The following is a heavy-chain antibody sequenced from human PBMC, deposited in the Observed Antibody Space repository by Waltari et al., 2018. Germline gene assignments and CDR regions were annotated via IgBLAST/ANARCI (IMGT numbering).Heavy chain of an antibody. CDR3: ARERSTYYYGSGSYSTVLDY. CDR1: GGNLSSYA. CDR2: SIPSFGTA. V-gene: IGHV1-69*01. D-gene: IGHD3-10*01. Sequence: QVQLVQSGAEVKKPGSSVKVYCKASGGNLSSYAISWVRPATGQGLGWMGGSIPSFGTANYAQKFQGRVTITADESTSTAYMELSSLRSEDTAVYYCARERSTYYYGSGSYSTVLDYWGQGTLVTVSS. J-gene: IGHJ4*02.